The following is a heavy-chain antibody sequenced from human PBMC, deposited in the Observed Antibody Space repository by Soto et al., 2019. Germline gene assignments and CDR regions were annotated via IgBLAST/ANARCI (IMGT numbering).Heavy chain of an antibody. Sequence: QVQLVESGGGLVKPGGSLRLSCAASGFTFSDYYMSWIRQAPGNWLEWVSYISSSGSTIYYSDSVNGRFTISRDNAKNSLYQQMSRVRAEDTAVYYCVSKFLGHDYGDYGGTRDLWGRGTLVTVSS. CDR2: ISSSGSTI. V-gene: IGHV3-11*01. CDR3: VSKFLGHDYGDYGGTRDL. J-gene: IGHJ2*01. D-gene: IGHD4-17*01. CDR1: GFTFSDYY.